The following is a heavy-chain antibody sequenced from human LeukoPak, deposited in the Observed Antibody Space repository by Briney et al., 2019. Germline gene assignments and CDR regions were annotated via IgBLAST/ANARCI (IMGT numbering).Heavy chain of an antibody. Sequence: ASVKVSCQASGGTFSSYAISWVRQAPGQGLEWMGGIIPIFGTANYAQKFQGRVTITADESTSTAYMELSSLRSEDTAVYYCARSLGYCSSTSCYPFDYWGQGTLVTVSS. D-gene: IGHD2-2*01. CDR2: IIPIFGTA. V-gene: IGHV1-69*13. CDR1: GGTFSSYA. J-gene: IGHJ4*02. CDR3: ARSLGYCSSTSCYPFDY.